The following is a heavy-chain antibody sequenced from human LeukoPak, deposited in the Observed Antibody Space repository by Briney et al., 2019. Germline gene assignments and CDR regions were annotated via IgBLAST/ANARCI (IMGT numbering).Heavy chain of an antibody. V-gene: IGHV3-23*01. D-gene: IGHD2-15*01. CDR2: ISGSGGST. Sequence: GGSLRLSCAASGFTFSSYGMSWVRQAPGKGLEWVSAISGSGGSTYYADSVKGRFTISRDNSKNTLYLQMNSLRAADTAVYYCARDCSGGTCFFYYMDVWGKGTTVTVSS. CDR1: GFTFSSYG. J-gene: IGHJ6*03. CDR3: ARDCSGGTCFFYYMDV.